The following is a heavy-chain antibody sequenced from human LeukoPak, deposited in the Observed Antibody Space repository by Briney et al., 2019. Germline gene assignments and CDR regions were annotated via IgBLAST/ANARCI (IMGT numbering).Heavy chain of an antibody. CDR3: ARVNYGDFHFDY. J-gene: IGHJ4*02. V-gene: IGHV1-46*01. CDR2: INPSGGST. D-gene: IGHD4-17*01. CDR1: GYTFTSYD. Sequence: RASVKVSCKASGYTFTSYDINWVRQAPGQGLEWMGIINPSGGSTSYAQKFQGRVTMTRDTSTSTVYMELSSLRSEDTAVYYCARVNYGDFHFDYWGQGTLVTVSS.